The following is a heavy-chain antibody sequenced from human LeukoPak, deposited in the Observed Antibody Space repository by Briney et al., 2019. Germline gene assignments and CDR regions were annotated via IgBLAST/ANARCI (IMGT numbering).Heavy chain of an antibody. CDR1: GGSISSYY. Sequence: PSETLSLTCTVSGGSISSYYWTWIRQPPGKGLEWIWYIYYSGSTNYNPSLKSRVTISVDTSKNQFSLKLSSVTAADTAVYYCAKHYSSGWYPLFDYWGQGTLVTVSS. D-gene: IGHD6-19*01. CDR2: IYYSGST. J-gene: IGHJ4*02. CDR3: AKHYSSGWYPLFDY. V-gene: IGHV4-59*08.